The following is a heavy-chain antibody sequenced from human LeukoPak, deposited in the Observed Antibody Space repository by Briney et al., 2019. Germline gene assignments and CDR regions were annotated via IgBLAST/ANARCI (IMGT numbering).Heavy chain of an antibody. Sequence: PGGSLRLSCAASGFTYRSYDMHWVRQVTGKGLEWVSAVGISGDTYYAGSVKSRFTISRENAKNSLYLQMNSLTAGDTAVYYCVRGGIQVSGIDEIDYWGQGTLVTVSS. D-gene: IGHD6-19*01. CDR3: VRGGIQVSGIDEIDY. CDR1: GFTYRSYD. V-gene: IGHV3-13*01. CDR2: VGISGDT. J-gene: IGHJ4*02.